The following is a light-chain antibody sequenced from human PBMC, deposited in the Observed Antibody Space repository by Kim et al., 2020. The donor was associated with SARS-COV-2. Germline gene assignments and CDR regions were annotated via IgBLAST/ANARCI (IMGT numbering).Light chain of an antibody. V-gene: IGLV3-21*04. CDR3: QVWDSSSDHPYV. CDR2: YDS. Sequence: PGKTARLTCAGNNIGSKSVHWYQQKPGQAPVLVIYYDSDRPSGIPERFSGSNSGNTATLTISRVEAGDEADYYCQVWDSSSDHPYVFGTGTKVTVL. CDR1: NIGSKS. J-gene: IGLJ1*01.